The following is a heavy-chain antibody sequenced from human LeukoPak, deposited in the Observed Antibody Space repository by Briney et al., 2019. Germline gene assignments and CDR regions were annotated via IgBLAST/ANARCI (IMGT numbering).Heavy chain of an antibody. CDR1: GFTFSDYY. Sequence: GGSLRLSCAASGFTFSDYYMSWIRQAPGKGLVWVSRINSDGSSTSYADSVKGRFTISRDNAKNTLYLQMNSLRAEDTAVYYCARDRGYGYLFDYWGQGTLVTVSS. J-gene: IGHJ4*02. D-gene: IGHD5-18*01. CDR3: ARDRGYGYLFDY. V-gene: IGHV3-74*01. CDR2: INSDGSST.